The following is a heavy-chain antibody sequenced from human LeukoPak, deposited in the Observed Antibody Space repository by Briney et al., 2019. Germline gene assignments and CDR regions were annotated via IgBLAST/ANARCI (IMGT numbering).Heavy chain of an antibody. Sequence: ASVKVSCKASGYTFTGYYMHWVRQAPGQGLEWMGWISAYTGNTDYAQSLQGRVTMTTDTSTSTAYMELSRLKSDDTAVYYCARDPSIAAAGDYWGQGTLVTVSS. J-gene: IGHJ4*02. V-gene: IGHV1-18*04. CDR3: ARDPSIAAAGDY. D-gene: IGHD6-25*01. CDR2: ISAYTGNT. CDR1: GYTFTGYY.